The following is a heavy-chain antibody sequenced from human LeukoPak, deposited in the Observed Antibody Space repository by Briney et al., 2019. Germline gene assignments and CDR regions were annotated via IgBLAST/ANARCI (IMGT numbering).Heavy chain of an antibody. CDR1: GFTFSSYE. D-gene: IGHD6-13*01. CDR2: ISSISTYI. Sequence: GGSLRLSCAASGFTFSSYEMNWVRQAPGKGLEWVSSISSISTYIYYADSVKGRFTVSRDNAKNSLYLQMNSLRAEDTAVYYCARDISSRQPNWFDPWGRGTLVTVSS. J-gene: IGHJ5*02. CDR3: ARDISSRQPNWFDP. V-gene: IGHV3-21*01.